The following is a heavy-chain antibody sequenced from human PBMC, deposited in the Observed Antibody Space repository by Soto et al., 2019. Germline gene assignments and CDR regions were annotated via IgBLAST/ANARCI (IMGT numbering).Heavy chain of an antibody. CDR3: ARGRYGDY. V-gene: IGHV1-18*01. D-gene: IGHD1-1*01. J-gene: IGHJ4*02. Sequence: QVHLVQSGAEVKKPGASVKVSCKGSGYDFTTYGITWVRQAPGQGLEWMGWISAHNGNTNYAQKLQGRVTVTRDTSTSPAYMELRSPRSDDTAVYYCARGRYGDYWGQGALVTVSS. CDR2: ISAHNGNT. CDR1: GYDFTTYG.